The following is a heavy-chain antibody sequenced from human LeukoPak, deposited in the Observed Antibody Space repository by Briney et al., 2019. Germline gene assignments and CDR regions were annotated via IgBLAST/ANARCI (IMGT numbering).Heavy chain of an antibody. V-gene: IGHV3-33*01. J-gene: IGHJ4*02. CDR1: GFTFRTYG. D-gene: IGHD5-24*01. CDR2: IWYDGSEK. Sequence: GGSLRLSCAASGFTFRTYGMHWVRQAPGKGLEWVAVIWYDGSEKYYADSVKGRFTISRDNSKNTLYLQMNSLRAEDTAVYYCAREDVRDGYNHQGFDYWGQGTLVTVSS. CDR3: AREDVRDGYNHQGFDY.